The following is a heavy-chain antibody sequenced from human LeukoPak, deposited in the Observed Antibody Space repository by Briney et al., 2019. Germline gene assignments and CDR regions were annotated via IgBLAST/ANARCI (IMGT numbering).Heavy chain of an antibody. CDR3: ASQYYYAMDV. CDR2: IKHDGSEK. J-gene: IGHJ6*02. Sequence: PGGSLRLSCAASGFIFTNYFMSWVRQAPGMGLEWVASIKHDGSEKYYVDSVKGRFTISRDNAKNSLYLQMNSLRAEDTAVYYCASQYYYAMDVWGQGTTVTVSS. CDR1: GFIFTNYF. V-gene: IGHV3-7*03.